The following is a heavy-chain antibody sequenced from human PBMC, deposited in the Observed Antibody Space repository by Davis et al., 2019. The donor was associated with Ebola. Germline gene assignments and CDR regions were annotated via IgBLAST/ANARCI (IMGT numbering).Heavy chain of an antibody. J-gene: IGHJ6*03. CDR2: VPPSGIT. Sequence: MPSETLSLTCTVSGASVSSGTYYWNWIRQPPGKGLEWIGYVPPSGITNFDPSLNRRITISLATSKNQLSLEMSPVTPADTAMYYCARGLVVPVALLNHMDVWGEGTMVTVSS. CDR3: ARGLVVPVALLNHMDV. V-gene: IGHV4-61*01. CDR1: GASVSSGTYY. D-gene: IGHD2-21*01.